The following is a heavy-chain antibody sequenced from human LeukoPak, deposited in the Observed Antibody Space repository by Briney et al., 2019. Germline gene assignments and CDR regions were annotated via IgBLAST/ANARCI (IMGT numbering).Heavy chain of an antibody. Sequence: SETLSLTCAVYGGSFSGYYWSWIRQPPGKGLEWIGGINHSGSTNYNPSLKSRVTISVDTSKNQFSLRLSSVTAADTAVYYCARGRFDYYMDVWGKGTTVTVSS. CDR2: INHSGST. CDR1: GGSFSGYY. D-gene: IGHD3-10*01. CDR3: ARGRFDYYMDV. V-gene: IGHV4-34*01. J-gene: IGHJ6*03.